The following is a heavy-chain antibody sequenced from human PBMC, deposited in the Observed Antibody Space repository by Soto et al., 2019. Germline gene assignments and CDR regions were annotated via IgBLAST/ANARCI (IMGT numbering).Heavy chain of an antibody. D-gene: IGHD6-19*01. CDR2: IWYDGSNK. CDR3: ARDSSGGYGMDV. J-gene: IGHJ6*02. CDR1: GFTFSSYG. V-gene: IGHV3-33*01. Sequence: QVQLVESGGGVVQPGRSRRLSCAASGFTFSSYGMHWVRQAPGKGLEWVAVIWYDGSNKYYADSVKGRFTISRDNSKNTLYLQMNSLRAEDTAVYYCARDSSGGYGMDVWGQGTTVTVSS.